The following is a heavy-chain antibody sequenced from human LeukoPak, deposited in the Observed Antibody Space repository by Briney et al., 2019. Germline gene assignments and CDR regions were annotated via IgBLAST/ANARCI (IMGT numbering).Heavy chain of an antibody. D-gene: IGHD3-10*01. J-gene: IGHJ4*02. CDR2: INPNSGGT. Sequence: ASVKVSCKASGYTFTDYYVHWVRQAPGQGLEWMGWINPNSGGTNYAQKFQGRVTMTRDTSISTAYMELSRLRSDDTAVYYCARGGRALLWFGEIYFDYWGQGTLVTVSS. CDR1: GYTFTDYY. CDR3: ARGGRALLWFGEIYFDY. V-gene: IGHV1-2*02.